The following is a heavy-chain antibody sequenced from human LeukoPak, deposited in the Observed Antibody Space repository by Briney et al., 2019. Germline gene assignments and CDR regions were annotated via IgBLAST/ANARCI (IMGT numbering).Heavy chain of an antibody. CDR2: ISWNSGSI. CDR1: GFIFDDYA. J-gene: IGHJ4*02. CDR3: AKDLSYRTVAGTGPFDY. V-gene: IGHV3-9*01. Sequence: PGRSLRLSCAASGFIFDDYAMHWVRQAPGKGLEWVSGISWNSGSIGYADSVKGRFTISRDNAKNSLYLQMNSLRAEDTALYYCAKDLSYRTVAGTGPFDYWGQGTLVTVSS. D-gene: IGHD6-19*01.